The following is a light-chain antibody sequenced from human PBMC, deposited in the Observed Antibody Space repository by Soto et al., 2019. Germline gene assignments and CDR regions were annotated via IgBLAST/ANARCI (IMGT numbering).Light chain of an antibody. Sequence: QSVLTQPPSASETPGQRVTISCSGGSSNIGSNTVNWYQQLPGTAPKLLIYSDNQRPSGVPDRFSGSKSGTSASLAISGLQSEDEADYYCAAWDDSLSVVFGGGTKLTVL. J-gene: IGLJ2*01. CDR2: SDN. CDR3: AAWDDSLSVV. V-gene: IGLV1-44*01. CDR1: SSNIGSNT.